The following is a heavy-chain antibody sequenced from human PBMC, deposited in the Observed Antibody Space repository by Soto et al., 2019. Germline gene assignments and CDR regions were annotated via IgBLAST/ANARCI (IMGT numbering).Heavy chain of an antibody. CDR2: FDPEDGET. CDR3: ATGPPVDTAMVNFDY. V-gene: IGHV1-24*01. D-gene: IGHD5-18*01. Sequence: ASVNVSCKDSGYTLTELSMHWVRQAPGKGLEWMGGFDPEDGETIYAQKFQGRVTMTEDTSTDTAYMELSSLRSEDTAVYYCATGPPVDTAMVNFDYWGQGTLVTVSS. CDR1: GYTLTELS. J-gene: IGHJ4*02.